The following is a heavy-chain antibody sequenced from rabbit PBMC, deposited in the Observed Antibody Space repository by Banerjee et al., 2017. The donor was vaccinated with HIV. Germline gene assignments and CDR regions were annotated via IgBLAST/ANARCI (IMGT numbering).Heavy chain of an antibody. CDR2: IDTGSGST. V-gene: IGHV1S45*01. CDR1: GFDFSSYYY. J-gene: IGHJ4*01. D-gene: IGHD6-1*01. CDR3: AREVHATYGVAGYADANL. Sequence: QEQLKESGGGLVQPGGSLKLSCKASGFDFSSYYYMYWVRQAPGKGLEWIGCIDTGSGSTYYASWAKGRFTISKTSSTTVTLQMTSLTAADTATYFCAREVHATYGVAGYADANLWGPGTLVTVS.